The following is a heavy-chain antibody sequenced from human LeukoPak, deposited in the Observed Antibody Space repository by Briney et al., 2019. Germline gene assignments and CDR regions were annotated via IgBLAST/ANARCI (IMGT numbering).Heavy chain of an antibody. D-gene: IGHD2-2*01. CDR2: ISYDGNNK. CDR1: GFTFSSYG. Sequence: GGSLRLSCASSGFTFSSYGMHWVRQAPGKGLEWVAVISYDGNNKYYADSVKGRFTISRGNSKNTLYLQMNSLRAEDTTVYYFAKGALPYRDCSSTSCLYWYFDLWGRGTLVTVSS. J-gene: IGHJ2*01. CDR3: AKGALPYRDCSSTSCLYWYFDL. V-gene: IGHV3-30*18.